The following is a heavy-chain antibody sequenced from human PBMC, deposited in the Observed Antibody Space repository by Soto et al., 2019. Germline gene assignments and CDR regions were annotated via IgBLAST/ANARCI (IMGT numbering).Heavy chain of an antibody. Sequence: PGGSLRLSCAASGFTFSSYGMHWVRQAPGKGLEWVAVISYDGSNKYYADSVKGRFTISRDNAKSSLYLQMNSLRAEDTAVYYCALGEMATVPFDYWGQGTLVTVSS. CDR1: GFTFSSYG. CDR2: ISYDGSNK. CDR3: ALGEMATVPFDY. J-gene: IGHJ4*02. D-gene: IGHD4-4*01. V-gene: IGHV3-30*03.